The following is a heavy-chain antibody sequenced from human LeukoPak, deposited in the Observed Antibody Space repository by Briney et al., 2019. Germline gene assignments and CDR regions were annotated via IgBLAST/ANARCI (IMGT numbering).Heavy chain of an antibody. V-gene: IGHV3-7*01. Sequence: PGGSLRLSCAASGFTFSSYWMSSVRRAPGKGLEWVANIKQDGSEKYYVDSVKGRFTISRDNAKNSLYLQMNSLRDEDTAVYYCARDLSYSSSSRSFDYWGQGTLVTVSS. D-gene: IGHD6-6*01. J-gene: IGHJ4*02. CDR1: GFTFSSYW. CDR3: ARDLSYSSSSRSFDY. CDR2: IKQDGSEK.